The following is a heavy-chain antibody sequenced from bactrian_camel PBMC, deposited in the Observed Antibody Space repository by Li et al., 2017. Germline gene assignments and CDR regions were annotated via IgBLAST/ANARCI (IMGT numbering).Heavy chain of an antibody. CDR2: ISADGAI. V-gene: IGHV3S53*01. D-gene: IGHD1*01. Sequence: HVQLVESGGGSVQAGGSLRLSCAASGNTFCMAWYRQAPTKAREGVAAISADGAITYGDSVKGRSTISKDNTENTLSLVIDNLKPEDTGTYYCAAGEYTVQPVWSCSPTYWGQGTQVTVS. J-gene: IGHJ4*01. CDR3: AAGEYTVQPVWSCSPTY. CDR1: GNTFC.